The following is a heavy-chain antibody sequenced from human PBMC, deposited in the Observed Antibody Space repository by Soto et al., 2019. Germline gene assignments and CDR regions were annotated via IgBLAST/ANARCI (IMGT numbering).Heavy chain of an antibody. V-gene: IGHV1-69*02. D-gene: IGHD6-13*01. CDR2: IIPFLAIA. Sequence: QVQLVQSGAEVKEPGSSVKVSCKASGGTLNSYTINWVRQAPGQGLEWMGRIIPFLAIANYAQNFQGRVTITADKFTSTVYMELSSLRSEDTAVYYCARGASTVRTRAAAGTYYSFYGMDVWGQGTTVTVS. CDR1: GGTLNSYT. CDR3: ARGASTVRTRAAAGTYYSFYGMDV. J-gene: IGHJ6*02.